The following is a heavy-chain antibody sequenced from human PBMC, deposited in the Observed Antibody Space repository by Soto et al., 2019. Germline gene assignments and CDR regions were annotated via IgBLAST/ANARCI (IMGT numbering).Heavy chain of an antibody. V-gene: IGHV3-33*01. CDR1: GFTFSSYG. D-gene: IGHD1-1*01. Sequence: PGGSLRLSCAASGFTFSSYGMHWVRQAPGKGLEWVAVIWYDGSNKYYADSVKGRFTISRDNSKNTLYLQMNSLRAEDTAVYYCARKELERPRYYYYYGMDVWGQGTTVTVSS. J-gene: IGHJ6*02. CDR2: IWYDGSNK. CDR3: ARKELERPRYYYYYGMDV.